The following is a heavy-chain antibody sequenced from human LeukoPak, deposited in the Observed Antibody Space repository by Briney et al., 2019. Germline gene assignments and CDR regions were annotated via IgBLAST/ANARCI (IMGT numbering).Heavy chain of an antibody. CDR2: ITGGGDDT. CDR3: ARGNSGQDY. D-gene: IGHD2-15*01. J-gene: IGHJ4*02. Sequence: PGGSLRLSCTASGFTFSNYAMSWVRQAPGKGLEWFSAITGGGDDTYHADSVKGRLTISRDNSKNTLYLQMNSLRVEDTAVYYCARGNSGQDYWGQGTLVTVSS. CDR1: GFTFSNYA. V-gene: IGHV3-23*01.